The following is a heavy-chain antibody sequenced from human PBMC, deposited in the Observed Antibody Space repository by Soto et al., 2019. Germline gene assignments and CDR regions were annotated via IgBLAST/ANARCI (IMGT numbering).Heavy chain of an antibody. D-gene: IGHD2-2*01. J-gene: IGHJ6*02. Sequence: QVQLVQSGAEVKKPGSSVKVSCKASGGTFSSYAISWVRQAPGQGLEWMGGIIHIFGTANYAQKFQGRVTITADESTSTAYMELSSLRSEDTAVYYCASTDIVLVPAAMRADYYYGMDVWGQGTTVTVSS. CDR2: IIHIFGTA. CDR1: GGTFSSYA. V-gene: IGHV1-69*12. CDR3: ASTDIVLVPAAMRADYYYGMDV.